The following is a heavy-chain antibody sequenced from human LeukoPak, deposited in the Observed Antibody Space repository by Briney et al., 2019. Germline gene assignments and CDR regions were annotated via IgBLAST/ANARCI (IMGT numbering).Heavy chain of an antibody. CDR2: TNSGGTST. CDR1: GFPFSDFS. J-gene: IGHJ4*02. Sequence: GGSLRLSCATSGFPFSDFSMSWVRQAPGKGLEWISTTNSGGTSTYYAESVKGRFTISRDNSKNTLYLQMNSLRAEDSAVYYCARNWATVTSPYFDYWGQGTLVTVSS. V-gene: IGHV3-23*01. CDR3: ARNWATVTSPYFDY. D-gene: IGHD4-17*01.